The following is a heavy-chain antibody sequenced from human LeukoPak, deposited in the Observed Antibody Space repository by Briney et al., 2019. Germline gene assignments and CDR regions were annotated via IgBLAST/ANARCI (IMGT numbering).Heavy chain of an antibody. CDR3: ARRCSGGSCYSTYFDY. CDR1: GYSISSGYY. J-gene: IGHJ4*02. Sequence: SETLSLTCAVSGYSISSGYYRGWIRQPPGKGLEWIGSIYHSGSTYYNPSLTSRVTISVDTSKNQFSLKLSSVTAADTAVYYCARRCSGGSCYSTYFDYRGQGTLVTVSS. CDR2: IYHSGST. D-gene: IGHD2-15*01. V-gene: IGHV4-38-2*01.